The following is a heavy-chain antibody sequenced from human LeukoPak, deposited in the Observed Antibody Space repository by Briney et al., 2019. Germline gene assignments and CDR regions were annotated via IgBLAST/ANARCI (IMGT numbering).Heavy chain of an antibody. V-gene: IGHV3-11*01. D-gene: IGHD6-19*01. Sequence: GGSLRLSCAASGFTFSDYYMSWIRQAPGKGLEWVSYISSSGSTIYYADSVKGRFTISRDNAKNSLYLQMNSLRAEDTAVYYCARRIRVAVADLDYWGQGTLVTVSS. J-gene: IGHJ4*02. CDR3: ARRIRVAVADLDY. CDR1: GFTFSDYY. CDR2: ISSSGSTI.